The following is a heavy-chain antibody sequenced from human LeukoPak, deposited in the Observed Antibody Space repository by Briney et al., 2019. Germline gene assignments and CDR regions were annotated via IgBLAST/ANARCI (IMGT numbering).Heavy chain of an antibody. J-gene: IGHJ5*02. CDR3: AKDRSYNILPGPTGGFDP. V-gene: IGHV3-30*02. Sequence: QSGGSPRLSCAASGFTFSSCGVHWVRQAPGKGLEGVAFIRYGGSNKYCADSVEGRFTISRDNSENTVYLQMNSLRGEDKAVYYCAKDRSYNILPGPTGGFDPWGHGTLVTVSS. CDR1: GFTFSSCG. CDR2: IRYGGSNK. D-gene: IGHD3-9*01.